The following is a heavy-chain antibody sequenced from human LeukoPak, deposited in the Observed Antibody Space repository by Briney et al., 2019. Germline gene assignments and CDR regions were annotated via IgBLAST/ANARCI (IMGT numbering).Heavy chain of an antibody. CDR1: GGSLSSTNW. V-gene: IGHV4-4*02. D-gene: IGHD1-26*01. CDR2: ISLSGVT. CDR3: SRESGAFSPFGY. Sequence: SETLSLTCGVSGGSLSSTNWWRWVRQPPGQGLEWIGEISLSGVTNYNPSLKSRVTMSLDRSKNHLSLTLTSVTAADTAVYYCSRESGAFSPFGYWGQGTLVTVSS. J-gene: IGHJ4*02.